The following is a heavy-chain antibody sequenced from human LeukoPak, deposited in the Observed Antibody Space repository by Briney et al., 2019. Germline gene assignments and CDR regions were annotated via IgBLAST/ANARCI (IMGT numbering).Heavy chain of an antibody. D-gene: IGHD6-6*01. Sequence: PGGSLRLSCAASAFXFSSHDIHWVRQAPGKGLEHVSGISSNGGITYYANSVKGRFTISRDNSKNTLYLQMGSLRAEDTAVYYCARYSSSSLDYWGQGTLVTVSS. CDR2: ISSNGGIT. CDR3: ARYSSSSLDY. J-gene: IGHJ4*02. V-gene: IGHV3-64*01. CDR1: AFXFSSHD.